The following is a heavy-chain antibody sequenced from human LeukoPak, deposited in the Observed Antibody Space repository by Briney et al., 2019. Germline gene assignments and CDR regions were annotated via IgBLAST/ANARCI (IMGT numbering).Heavy chain of an antibody. Sequence: PAETLSLTCTVSGGSISSSSYYWGWIRQPPGKGLEWIGGIYYSGSTYYNPSLKSRVTISVDTSKNQFSLKLSSVTAADTAVYYCARHFIPAVAGLDYWGQGTLVTVSS. V-gene: IGHV4-39*01. CDR2: IYYSGST. D-gene: IGHD6-19*01. CDR3: ARHFIPAVAGLDY. J-gene: IGHJ4*02. CDR1: GGSISSSSYY.